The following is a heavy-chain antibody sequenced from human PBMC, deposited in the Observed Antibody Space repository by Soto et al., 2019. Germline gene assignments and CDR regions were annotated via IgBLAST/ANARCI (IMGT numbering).Heavy chain of an antibody. Sequence: GESLKISCQGSGYAFSSYWIAWVRQMPGKGLEWMGIIYPGDSDTRYSPSFQGQVTISVDKSITTAYLQWSSLKASDTAMYYCARGHCTDTICDPWFDTWRQGTLVIVSS. V-gene: IGHV5-51*01. CDR3: ARGHCTDTICDPWFDT. CDR1: GYAFSSYW. J-gene: IGHJ5*02. CDR2: IYPGDSDT. D-gene: IGHD2-8*02.